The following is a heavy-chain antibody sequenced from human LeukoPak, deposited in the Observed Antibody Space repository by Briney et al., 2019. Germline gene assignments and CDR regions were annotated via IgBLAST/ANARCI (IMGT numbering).Heavy chain of an antibody. CDR2: IYYSGST. Sequence: TXXVXGXSISXXXWSWXXQPXGXXXXXXGYIYYSGSTNYNPSLKSRVTISVDTSKNQFSLKLSSVTAADTAVYYCARSSIVGATLDAFDIWGQGTMVTVSS. CDR1: GXSISXXX. CDR3: ARSSIVGATLDAFDI. D-gene: IGHD1-26*01. V-gene: IGHV4-59*01. J-gene: IGHJ3*02.